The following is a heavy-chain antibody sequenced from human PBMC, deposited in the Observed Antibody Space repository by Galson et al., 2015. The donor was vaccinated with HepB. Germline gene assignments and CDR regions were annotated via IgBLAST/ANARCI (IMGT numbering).Heavy chain of an antibody. CDR3: ARVQPQEYQRLYAMDV. Sequence: SVKVSCKASGYTFTGYYIHWVRQAPGQGLEWMGRINPNNGGAKYVQKFQGRLTMTRDTSTNTDYMELSGLRCDDTAIYYCARVQPQEYQRLYAMDVWGQGTTVIVSS. V-gene: IGHV1-2*06. CDR2: INPNNGGA. J-gene: IGHJ6*02. CDR1: GYTFTGYY. D-gene: IGHD2/OR15-2a*01.